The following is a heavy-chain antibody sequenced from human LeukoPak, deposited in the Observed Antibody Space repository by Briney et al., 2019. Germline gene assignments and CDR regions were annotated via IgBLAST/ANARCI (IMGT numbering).Heavy chain of an antibody. D-gene: IGHD6-19*01. Sequence: GGSLRLSCAASGFTFSSYAVSWVRQAPGKGLEWVSAISGSGGSTYYADSVKGRFTISRDNSKNTLYLQMNSLRAEDTAVYYCAKDLRGRGLSSGWYQDYFDYWGQGTLVTVSS. J-gene: IGHJ4*02. V-gene: IGHV3-23*01. CDR3: AKDLRGRGLSSGWYQDYFDY. CDR2: ISGSGGST. CDR1: GFTFSSYA.